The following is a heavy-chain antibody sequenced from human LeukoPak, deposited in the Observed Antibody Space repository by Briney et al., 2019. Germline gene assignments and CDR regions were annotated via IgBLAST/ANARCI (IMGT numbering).Heavy chain of an antibody. V-gene: IGHV4-39*01. J-gene: IGHJ4*02. D-gene: IGHD5-18*01. Sequence: SETLSLTCTVSGGSISSSSYYWAWIRQPPGKGLEWIGSIYYSGSTYYNPSRKSRVTISVDTSKNQFSLKLSSVTAADTAVYYCARRGYSYGYDWGQGTLVTVSS. CDR3: ARRGYSYGYD. CDR2: IYYSGST. CDR1: GGSISSSSYY.